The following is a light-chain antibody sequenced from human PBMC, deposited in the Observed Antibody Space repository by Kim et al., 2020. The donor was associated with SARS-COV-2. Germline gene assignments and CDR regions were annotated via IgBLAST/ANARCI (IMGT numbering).Light chain of an antibody. CDR2: EHN. CDR1: SASIASNY. Sequence: TVTISCTGSSASIASNYVQWYQQRPGSAPTTVIYEHNQRPSGVPDRFSGSIDSSSNSASLAISGLTTEDEADYYCQSYDSTTLWVFGGGTKLTVL. CDR3: QSYDSTTLWV. J-gene: IGLJ3*02. V-gene: IGLV6-57*02.